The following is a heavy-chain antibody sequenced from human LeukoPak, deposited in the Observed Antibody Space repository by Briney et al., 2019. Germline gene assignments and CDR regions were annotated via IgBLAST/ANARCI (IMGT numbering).Heavy chain of an antibody. D-gene: IGHD3-3*01. CDR2: IYYSGST. J-gene: IGHJ5*02. V-gene: IGHV4-59*01. CDR1: GGSISSYY. CDR3: ARATYYDFWSGYHNWFDP. Sequence: SETLSLTCTVSGGSISSYYWSWIRQPPGKGLEWIGYIYYSGSTNYNPSLKGRVTISVDTSKNQFSLKLSSVTAADTAVYYCARATYYDFWSGYHNWFDPWGQGTLVTVSS.